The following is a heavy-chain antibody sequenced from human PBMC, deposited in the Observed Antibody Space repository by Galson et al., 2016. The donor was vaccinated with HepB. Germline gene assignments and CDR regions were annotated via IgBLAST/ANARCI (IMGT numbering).Heavy chain of an antibody. V-gene: IGHV3-7*04. CDR3: ARGPDYGDWVDFLDC. J-gene: IGHJ4*02. Sequence: SLRLSCATSGFTFSSNRMSWVRQAPGKGLEWVANIKQDGTENYVDSVKGRFTISRDNAKNSLHLQMNSLRAEDTAAYYCARGPDYGDWVDFLDCWGQGTLVTVSS. CDR2: IKQDGTE. D-gene: IGHD4-17*01. CDR1: GFTFSSNR.